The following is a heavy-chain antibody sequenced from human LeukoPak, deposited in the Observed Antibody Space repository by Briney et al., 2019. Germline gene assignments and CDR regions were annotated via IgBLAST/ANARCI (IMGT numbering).Heavy chain of an antibody. CDR2: VNPNSGDT. D-gene: IGHD2-2*01. CDR1: GYTFTDYY. CDR3: ARANFLYCSSTTCLFDY. J-gene: IGHJ4*02. V-gene: IGHV1-2*02. Sequence: ASVKVSCKASGYTFTDYYLHWVRQAPGQGFEWMGWVNPNSGDTNYAQKFQGRVTMTRDTSISTAHMEMSRLRSDDTAVYYCARANFLYCSSTTCLFDYWGQGTLVTVSS.